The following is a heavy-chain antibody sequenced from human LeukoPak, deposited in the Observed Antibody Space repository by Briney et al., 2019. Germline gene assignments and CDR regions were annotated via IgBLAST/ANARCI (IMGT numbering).Heavy chain of an antibody. CDR2: IYYSGST. CDR3: ARRLDDYGDYWFDP. Sequence: SETLSLTCALYGRSFSGYYWSWIRQSPGKGLEWIGSIYYSGSTYYNPSLKSRVTISVDTSKNQFSLKLSSVTAADTAVYYCARRLDDYGDYWFDPWGQGTLVTVSS. D-gene: IGHD4-17*01. CDR1: GRSFSGYY. V-gene: IGHV4-34*01. J-gene: IGHJ5*02.